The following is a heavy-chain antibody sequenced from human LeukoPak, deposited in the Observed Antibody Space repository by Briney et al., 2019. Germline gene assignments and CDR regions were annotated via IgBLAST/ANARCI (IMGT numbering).Heavy chain of an antibody. CDR1: GFSFSSYT. D-gene: IGHD3-9*01. Sequence: GGSLRLSCVASGFSFSSYTMSWVRQAPGKGLEWVAKMKEDGGEIYYVDSVKGRFTICRDNAKNSLCLQMSSLTVEDTAVYYCARGGARYLDSWGQGTLVTVSS. J-gene: IGHJ5*02. CDR3: ARGGARYLDS. CDR2: MKEDGGEI. V-gene: IGHV3-7*01.